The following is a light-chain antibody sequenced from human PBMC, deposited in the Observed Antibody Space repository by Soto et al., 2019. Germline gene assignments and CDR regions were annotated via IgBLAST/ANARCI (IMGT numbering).Light chain of an antibody. CDR3: QQFNVYPLT. CDR2: AAS. J-gene: IGKJ4*01. V-gene: IGKV1-9*01. CDR1: QGITDF. Sequence: DIQLTQSPSFLSASVGDRVTISCRASQGITDFLAWYQQKPGKAPKLLIYAASTLQSGVPSRFSSSASGTEFTLTISSLQPEDFATYFCQQFNVYPLTFGGGTMLEIK.